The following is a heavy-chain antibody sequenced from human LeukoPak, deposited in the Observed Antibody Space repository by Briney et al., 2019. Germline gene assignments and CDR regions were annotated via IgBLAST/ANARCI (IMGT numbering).Heavy chain of an antibody. CDR3: ARATPRWGYCSSTSCYSAVDY. J-gene: IGHJ4*02. D-gene: IGHD2-2*01. Sequence: SVKVSCKASGGTFSSYAISWVRQAPGQGLEWMGGIIPIFGTANYAQKLQGRVTITADESTSTAYMELSSLRSEDTAVYYCARATPRWGYCSSTSCYSAVDYWGQGTLVTVSS. V-gene: IGHV1-69*13. CDR2: IIPIFGTA. CDR1: GGTFSSYA.